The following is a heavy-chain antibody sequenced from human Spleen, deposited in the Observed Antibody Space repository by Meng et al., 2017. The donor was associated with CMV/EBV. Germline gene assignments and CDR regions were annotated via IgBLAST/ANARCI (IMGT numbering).Heavy chain of an antibody. V-gene: IGHV3-53*01. CDR2: IYGDGRT. Sequence: GESLKISCAASGFTVSSDYTAWVRQAPGKGLEWVSGIYGDGRTYYADFVKGRFTISRDDSKNTVFLQMDSLRAEDSAVYSCASGPFKNWGQGTLVTVSS. CDR3: ASGPFKN. CDR1: GFTVSSDY. J-gene: IGHJ4*02.